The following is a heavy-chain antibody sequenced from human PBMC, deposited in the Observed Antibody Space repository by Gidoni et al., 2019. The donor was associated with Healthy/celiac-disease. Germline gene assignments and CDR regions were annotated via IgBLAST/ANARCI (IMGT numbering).Heavy chain of an antibody. D-gene: IGHD3-3*01. CDR2: INHSGST. CDR1: GGAFSGYY. Sequence: QVQLQQWGAGLLKPSETLSLTCAVYGGAFSGYYWSWIRQPPGKGLEWIGEINHSGSTNYNPSLKSRVPISVDTSKNQFSLKLSSVTAADTAVYYCARGPRVARHNWFDPWGQGTLVTVSS. J-gene: IGHJ5*02. V-gene: IGHV4-34*01. CDR3: ARGPRVARHNWFDP.